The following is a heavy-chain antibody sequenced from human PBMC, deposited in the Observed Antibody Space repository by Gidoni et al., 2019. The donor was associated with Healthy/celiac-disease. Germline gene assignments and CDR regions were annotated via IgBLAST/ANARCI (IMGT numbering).Heavy chain of an antibody. CDR3: ASEGVGFWSGDYYGMDV. Sequence: EVQLVESGGGLVPPGGSRSLSGAASGFTVSSNYISWVRQAPGKGLEWVSVIYSGGSTYYAYSVKGRFTISRDNSKNTLYLQMNSLRAEDTAVYYCASEGVGFWSGDYYGMDVWGQVTTVTVSS. V-gene: IGHV3-66*02. CDR1: GFTVSSNY. CDR2: IYSGGST. J-gene: IGHJ6*02. D-gene: IGHD3-3*01.